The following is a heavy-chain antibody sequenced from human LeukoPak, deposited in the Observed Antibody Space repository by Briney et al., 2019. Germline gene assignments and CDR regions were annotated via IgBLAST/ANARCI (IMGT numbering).Heavy chain of an antibody. CDR3: ARRAGAYSHPYDY. J-gene: IGHJ4*02. D-gene: IGHD4/OR15-4a*01. CDR1: GFTFSSYE. V-gene: IGHV3-48*03. Sequence: GGSLRLSCAASGFTFSSYEMNWVRQAPGKGLEWVSYISGSGNTMDYADSVKGRFTISRDNSKNTLYLQMNSLRAEDTAVYYCARRAGAYSHPYDYWGQGTLVTVSS. CDR2: ISGSGNTM.